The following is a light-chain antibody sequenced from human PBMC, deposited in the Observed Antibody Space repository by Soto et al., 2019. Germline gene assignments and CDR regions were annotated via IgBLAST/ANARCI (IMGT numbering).Light chain of an antibody. CDR1: QSVSSTY. CDR3: QQYGSSPIT. CDR2: GTS. J-gene: IGKJ5*01. Sequence: EIVMTQSPGTLSLSPGERATLSCRASQSVSSTYLAWHQQKPGQPPRLLMYGTSSRATGIPDRFSGSGSGTDFTLTISRLEPEDFALYYCQQYGSSPITFGQGTRLEIK. V-gene: IGKV3-20*01.